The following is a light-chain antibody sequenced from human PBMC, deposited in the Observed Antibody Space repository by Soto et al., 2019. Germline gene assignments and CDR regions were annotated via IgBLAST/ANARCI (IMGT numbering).Light chain of an antibody. CDR1: HTIATY. J-gene: IGKJ4*01. CDR2: GAS. V-gene: IGKV1-33*01. Sequence: IQMTQSPSSLSASVGDGVTLTCRASHTIATYLNWYQQKPGQVPEVLIYGASRLHVGVPSRFTGSGYGTDFTLTISSLQPEDIATYYCQQYDNLPLTFGGGTKVEIK. CDR3: QQYDNLPLT.